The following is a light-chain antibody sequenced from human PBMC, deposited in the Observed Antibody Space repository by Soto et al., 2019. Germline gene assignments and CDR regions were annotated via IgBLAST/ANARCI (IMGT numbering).Light chain of an antibody. CDR2: EVT. V-gene: IGLV2-14*01. Sequence: QSALTQPASVSGSPGQSITISCTGTTTDVGGYDYVSWYQHRPGEAPKLVIFEVTKRPSGVSNRFSGSKSGNTASLTISGLQVEDEADYFCNSYTTSSTYVFGTVTKVTVL. CDR1: TTDVGGYDY. CDR3: NSYTTSSTYV. J-gene: IGLJ1*01.